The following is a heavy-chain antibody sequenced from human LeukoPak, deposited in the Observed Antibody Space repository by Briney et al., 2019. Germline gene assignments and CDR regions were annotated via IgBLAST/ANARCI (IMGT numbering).Heavy chain of an antibody. CDR2: VFYTGST. J-gene: IGHJ4*02. D-gene: IGHD6-19*01. CDR3: ARNLGGSSGYYY. Sequence: SETLSLTCSVSGGSINGYYWSWIRQPPGKGLEWIGYVFYTGSTNYNSSLKSRVSISVDTSKNQFYLKLSSVTAADAAVYYCARNLGGSSGYYYWGQGALVTVSS. V-gene: IGHV4-59*08. CDR1: GGSINGYY.